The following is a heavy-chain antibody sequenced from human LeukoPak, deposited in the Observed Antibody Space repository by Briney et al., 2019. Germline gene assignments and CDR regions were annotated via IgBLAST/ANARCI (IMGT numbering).Heavy chain of an antibody. Sequence: SETLSLTXTVSGGSISSGSYYWSWIRQPAGKGLEWIGRIYTSGSTNYNPSLKSRVTISVDTSKNQFSLKLSSVTAADTAVYYCASRTYYDFWSGYRGKDAFDIWGQGTMVTVSS. D-gene: IGHD3-3*01. CDR3: ASRTYYDFWSGYRGKDAFDI. CDR1: GGSISSGSYY. V-gene: IGHV4-61*02. CDR2: IYTSGST. J-gene: IGHJ3*02.